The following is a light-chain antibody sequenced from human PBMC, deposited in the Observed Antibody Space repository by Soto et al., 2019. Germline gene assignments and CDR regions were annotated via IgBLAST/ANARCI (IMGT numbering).Light chain of an antibody. CDR2: EVG. Sequence: QSVLTQPASVSGSPGQSITITCTGTSSDVGGSNSVSWYQHHPGKAPKLLIFEVGHRPSGVSNRFSGAKSGNTASLTVSGLQSEDEADYYCTSYTTSSTWVFGGGTKLTVL. CDR1: SSDVGGSNS. V-gene: IGLV2-14*01. J-gene: IGLJ3*02. CDR3: TSYTTSSTWV.